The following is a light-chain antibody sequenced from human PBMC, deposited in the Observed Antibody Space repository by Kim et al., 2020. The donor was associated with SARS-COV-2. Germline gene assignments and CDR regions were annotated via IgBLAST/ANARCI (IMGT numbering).Light chain of an antibody. V-gene: IGLV4-69*01. J-gene: IGLJ2*01. Sequence: NLSGTLSRVHSCYAIEWRQQQPEKGSRYLMKLNSDGSYSNGDGISDRFSGSSSGAERYLTISSLQSEDEFDYYCQPCGTGIHVVFGGGTQLTVL. CDR3: QPCGTGIHVV. CDR1: RVHSCYA. CDR2: LNSDGSY.